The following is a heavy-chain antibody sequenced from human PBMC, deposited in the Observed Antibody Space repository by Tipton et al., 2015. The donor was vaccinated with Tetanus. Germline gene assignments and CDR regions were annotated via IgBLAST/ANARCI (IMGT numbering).Heavy chain of an antibody. CDR2: INPNSGGT. D-gene: IGHD2-8*02. Sequence: VQLVQSGAEVKKPGASVKVSCKASGYTFTGYYMHWVRQAPGQGLEWMGWINPNSGGTNYAQKFQGRVPMTRDTSISTAYMELSRLRSDDTAVYYCARDPPHPPLVAYYFDYWGQGTLVTVSS. CDR3: ARDPPHPPLVAYYFDY. CDR1: GYTFTGYY. J-gene: IGHJ4*02. V-gene: IGHV1-2*02.